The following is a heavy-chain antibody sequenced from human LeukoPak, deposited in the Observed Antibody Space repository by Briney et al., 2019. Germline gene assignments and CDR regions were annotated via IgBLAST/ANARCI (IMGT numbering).Heavy chain of an antibody. CDR1: GGSFSGYY. CDR3: ARGGLWYYYDSSGQGAFDI. D-gene: IGHD3-22*01. Sequence: PSETLSLTCAVYGGSFSGYYWSWIRQPPGKGLEWIGEINHSGSTNYNPSLKSRVTISVDTSKNQFSLKLSSVTAADTAVYYCARGGLWYYYDSSGQGAFDIWGQGTMVTVSS. J-gene: IGHJ3*02. V-gene: IGHV4-34*01. CDR2: INHSGST.